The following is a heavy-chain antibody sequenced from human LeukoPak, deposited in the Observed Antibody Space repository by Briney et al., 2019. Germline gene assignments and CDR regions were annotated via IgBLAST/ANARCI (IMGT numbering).Heavy chain of an antibody. D-gene: IGHD3-10*02. Sequence: SETPSLTCAVSGYSISSGYYWGWIRQPPGKGLEWIGSIYHSGSTYYNPSLKSRVTISVDTSKNQFSLKLSSVTAADTAVYYCARGLFGESYDYWGQGTLVTVSS. CDR2: IYHSGST. CDR3: ARGLFGESYDY. J-gene: IGHJ4*02. V-gene: IGHV4-38-2*01. CDR1: GYSISSGYY.